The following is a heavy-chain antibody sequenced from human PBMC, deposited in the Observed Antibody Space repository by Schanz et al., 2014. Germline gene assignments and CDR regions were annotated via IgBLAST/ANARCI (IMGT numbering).Heavy chain of an antibody. CDR1: GFTFSSYS. V-gene: IGHV3-23*01. Sequence: DVQLLDSGGGLVQPGGSLRLSCAASGFTFSSYSMNWVRQAPGKGLEWVSAINTGVNTYYADSVRGRFTMSRDNSKNTLYLQMNSLRAGDAAVYYCARGLIAAAGGAFDYWGQGTLVAVSA. CDR3: ARGLIAAAGGAFDY. J-gene: IGHJ4*02. D-gene: IGHD6-13*01. CDR2: INTGVNT.